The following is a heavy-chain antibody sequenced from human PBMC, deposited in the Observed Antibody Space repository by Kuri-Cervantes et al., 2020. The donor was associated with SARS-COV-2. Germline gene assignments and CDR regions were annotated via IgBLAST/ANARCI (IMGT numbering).Heavy chain of an antibody. J-gene: IGHJ4*02. CDR3: ARGEVEFGY. Sequence: GSLRLSCAVYGGSFSGYYWSWIRQPPGKGLEWIGEINHSGSTNYNPSLKSRVTISVDTSKNQFSLKLSSVTAADTAVYYCARGEVEFGYWGQGTLVTVSS. D-gene: IGHD1-1*01. V-gene: IGHV4-34*01. CDR2: INHSGST. CDR1: GGSFSGYY.